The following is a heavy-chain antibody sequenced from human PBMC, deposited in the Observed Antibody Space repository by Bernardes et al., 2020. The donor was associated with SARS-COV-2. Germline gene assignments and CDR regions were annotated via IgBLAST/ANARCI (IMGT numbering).Heavy chain of an antibody. CDR2: ISGSGDAT. V-gene: IGHV3-23*01. Sequence: GGSLRLSCAASGFTFSSYAMSWVRQAPGKGLEWVSTISGSGDATYYADSVKGRFTISRDNSKNTLYLQMNSRRAEDTAVYYCAKDYSVIGQAVYYYGLDVGGQGTTVTVSS. D-gene: IGHD4-4*01. J-gene: IGHJ6*02. CDR1: GFTFSSYA. CDR3: AKDYSVIGQAVYYYGLDV.